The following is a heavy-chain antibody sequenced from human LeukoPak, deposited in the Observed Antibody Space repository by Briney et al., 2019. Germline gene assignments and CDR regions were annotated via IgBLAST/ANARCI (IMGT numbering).Heavy chain of an antibody. Sequence: GGSLRLSCAASGFTFSPYWMHWVRQAPGKGLVWVSRINGDGSSTSYADSVKGRFTISRDNSKNTLYLQMNSLRAEDTAVYYCAKGRYSGSYYNSAFDIWGQGTKVTVSS. J-gene: IGHJ3*02. CDR2: INGDGSST. CDR1: GFTFSPYW. D-gene: IGHD1-26*01. CDR3: AKGRYSGSYYNSAFDI. V-gene: IGHV3-74*01.